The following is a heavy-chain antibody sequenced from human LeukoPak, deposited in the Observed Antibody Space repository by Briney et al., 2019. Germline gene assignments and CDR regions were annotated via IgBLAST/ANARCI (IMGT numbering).Heavy chain of an antibody. V-gene: IGHV1-24*01. CDR1: GHTFTTYY. J-gene: IGHJ3*02. CDR3: ATLRRAFDI. Sequence: GASVKVSCKASGHTFTTYYVHLVRQAPGKGLEWMGGFDPEDGETIYAQKFQGRVTMTEDTSTDTAYMELSSLRSEDTAVYYCATLRRAFDIWGQGTMVTVSS. CDR2: FDPEDGET.